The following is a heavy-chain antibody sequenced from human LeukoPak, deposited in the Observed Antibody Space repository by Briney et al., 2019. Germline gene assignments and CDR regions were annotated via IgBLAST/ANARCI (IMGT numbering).Heavy chain of an antibody. CDR3: ANRGYSYDTDAFDI. D-gene: IGHD5-18*01. CDR1: GYTFTGYY. J-gene: IGHJ3*02. V-gene: IGHV1-2*02. CDR2: INPNSGGT. Sequence: ASVKVSCKASGYTFTGYYVHWVRQAPGQGLEWMGWINPNSGGTNYAQKFQGRVTMTRDTSISTAYMELSRLRSDDTAVYYCANRGYSYDTDAFDIWGQGTMVTVSS.